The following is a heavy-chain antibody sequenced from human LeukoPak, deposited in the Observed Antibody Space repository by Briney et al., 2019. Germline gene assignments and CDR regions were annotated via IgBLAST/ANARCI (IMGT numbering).Heavy chain of an antibody. V-gene: IGHV3-13*01. CDR2: IGTAGDT. D-gene: IGHD6-6*01. CDR3: ARDRPGYGMDV. J-gene: IGHJ6*02. CDR1: GFTFSSYD. Sequence: AGGSLRLSCAASGFTFSSYDMHWVRQATGKGLEWVSAIGTAGDTYYPGSVKGRFTISRENAKNSLYLQMNSLRAGDTAVYYCARDRPGYGMDVWGQGTTVTVSS.